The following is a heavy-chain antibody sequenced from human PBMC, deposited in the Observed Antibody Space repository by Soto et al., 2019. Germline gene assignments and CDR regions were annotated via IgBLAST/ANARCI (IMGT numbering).Heavy chain of an antibody. CDR3: TRLGDFWSTNYGMDV. Sequence: GGSLRLSCAASGFTFSGSAMHWVRQASGKGLEWVGRIRSKANSYATAYAASVKGRFTISRDDSKNTAYLQMNSLKTEDTAVYYCTRLGDFWSTNYGMDVWGQRTTVTVSS. D-gene: IGHD3-3*01. CDR2: IRSKANSYAT. V-gene: IGHV3-73*01. CDR1: GFTFSGSA. J-gene: IGHJ6*02.